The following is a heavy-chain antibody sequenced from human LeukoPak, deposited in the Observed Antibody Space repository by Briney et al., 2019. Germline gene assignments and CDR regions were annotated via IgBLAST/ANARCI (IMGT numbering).Heavy chain of an antibody. V-gene: IGHV3-66*02. CDR3: TREIRKNYRYYFDY. J-gene: IGHJ4*02. Sequence: PGGSLRLSCAASGCTVNNNYMNWVHQAPGKGLEWVSVIYSGGSTYYADSMKGRFTASRDNSKNTLYLQMNSLRAEDTAVYYCTREIRKNYRYYFDYWGQGTLVTVSS. D-gene: IGHD1-7*01. CDR1: GCTVNNNY. CDR2: IYSGGST.